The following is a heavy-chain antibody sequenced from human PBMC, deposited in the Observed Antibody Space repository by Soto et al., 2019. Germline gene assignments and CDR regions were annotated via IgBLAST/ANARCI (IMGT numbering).Heavy chain of an antibody. D-gene: IGHD1-7*01. CDR1: GYTFTSYA. J-gene: IGHJ4*02. V-gene: IGHV1-3*01. CDR2: INAGNGNT. Sequence: ASVKVSCKASGYTFTSYAMHWLRQAPGQRLEWMGWINAGNGNTKYSQKFQGRVTITRDTSASTAYMELSSLRSEDTAVYYCAREDNWNYGIDYWGQGTLVTVSS. CDR3: AREDNWNYGIDY.